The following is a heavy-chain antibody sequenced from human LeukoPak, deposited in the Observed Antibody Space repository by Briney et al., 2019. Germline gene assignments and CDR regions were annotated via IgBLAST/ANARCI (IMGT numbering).Heavy chain of an antibody. CDR2: IYTSGST. J-gene: IGHJ5*02. CDR1: GGSISSGSYY. CDR3: ARRSGGLLRIAARGDWFDP. D-gene: IGHD6-6*01. Sequence: SQTLSLTCTVSGGSISSGSYYWSWIRQPAGKGLEWIGRIYTSGSTNYNPSLKSRVTISVDTSKNQFSLKLSSVTAADTAVYYCARRSGGLLRIAARGDWFDPWGQGTLVTVSS. V-gene: IGHV4-61*02.